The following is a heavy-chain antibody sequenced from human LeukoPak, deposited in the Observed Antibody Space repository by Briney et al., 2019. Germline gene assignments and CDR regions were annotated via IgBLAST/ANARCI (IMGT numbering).Heavy chain of an antibody. V-gene: IGHV3-15*01. Sequence: GGSLRLSCAASGFTFSNAWMSWVRQAPGKGLEWVGRIKSKTDGGTTDYAAPVKGRFTISRDDSKNTLYLQMNSLKTEDTAVYYCTLIRSSGAFDYWGQGTLVTVSS. CDR1: GFTFSNAW. J-gene: IGHJ4*02. CDR3: TLIRSSGAFDY. D-gene: IGHD3-10*01. CDR2: IKSKTDGGTT.